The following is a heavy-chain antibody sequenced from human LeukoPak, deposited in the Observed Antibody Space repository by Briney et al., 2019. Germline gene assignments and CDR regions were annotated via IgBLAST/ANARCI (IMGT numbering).Heavy chain of an antibody. CDR3: AYNRDFALDN. V-gene: IGHV4/OR15-8*01. CDR1: GVPIASHSW. J-gene: IGHJ4*02. Sequence: SETLSLTCAVSGVPIASHSWWSWVRQPPGKGLEWIGEIYHTGGANYKPSLKSRVTMSVDTSNNHFSLKLTSVTAADTAVYFCAYNRDFALDNWGQGTLVTVSS. CDR2: IYHTGGA. D-gene: IGHD1-14*01.